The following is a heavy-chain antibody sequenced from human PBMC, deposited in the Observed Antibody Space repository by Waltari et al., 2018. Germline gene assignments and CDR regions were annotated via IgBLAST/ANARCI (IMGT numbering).Heavy chain of an antibody. D-gene: IGHD2-21*02. CDR1: GFTFSSYA. V-gene: IGHV3-30*01. Sequence: GFTFSSYAMHWVRQAPGKGLEWVAVISYDGSNKYYADSVKGRFTISRDNSKNTLYLQMNSLRAEDTAVYYCARDGEDVVTTGVGYYFDYWGQGTLVTVSS. J-gene: IGHJ4*02. CDR2: ISYDGSNK. CDR3: ARDGEDVVTTGVGYYFDY.